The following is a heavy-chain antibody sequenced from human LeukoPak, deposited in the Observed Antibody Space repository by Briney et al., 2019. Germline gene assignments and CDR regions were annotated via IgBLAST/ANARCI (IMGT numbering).Heavy chain of an antibody. CDR3: ARGFTYYYDSSGYYLDY. V-gene: IGHV1-8*03. CDR1: GYTFTSYD. Sequence: ASVKVSCKASGYTFTSYDINWVRQATGQGLEWMGWMNPNSGNTGYAQKFQGRVTITRNTSISTAYMEPSSLRSEDTAVYYCARGFTYYYDSSGYYLDYWGQGTLVTVSS. CDR2: MNPNSGNT. D-gene: IGHD3-22*01. J-gene: IGHJ4*02.